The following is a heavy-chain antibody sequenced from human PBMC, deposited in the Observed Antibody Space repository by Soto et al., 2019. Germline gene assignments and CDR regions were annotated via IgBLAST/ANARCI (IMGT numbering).Heavy chain of an antibody. Sequence: EVLLLESGGGLVQPGGSLRLSCASSGFTFSSYAMSWVRQAPGKGLEWVSAISGGGGSTYYADSVKGRLTISRDNSKNTLYLQMNSLRAEDTAVYYCAKARTSGWRDFDYWGQGTLVTVSS. J-gene: IGHJ4*02. CDR2: ISGGGGST. D-gene: IGHD6-19*01. V-gene: IGHV3-23*01. CDR1: GFTFSSYA. CDR3: AKARTSGWRDFDY.